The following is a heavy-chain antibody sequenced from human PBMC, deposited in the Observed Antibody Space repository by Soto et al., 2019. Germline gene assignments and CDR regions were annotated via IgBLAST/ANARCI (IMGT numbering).Heavy chain of an antibody. CDR2: INPDTRTT. V-gene: IGHV1-46*04. J-gene: IGHJ4*02. CDR1: GYTFTHYY. D-gene: IGHD2-21*01. CDR3: ASCPIYGGDSYFAY. Sequence: QVQLVQSGAAVRKPGASVKLSCQASGYTFTHYYIHWVRQAPGQALEWLGIINPDTRTTSYPQTLQGRVTLTTETSASTVYLELSGLAAEDTSIYYCASCPIYGGDSYFAYWGQGTLVTVSS.